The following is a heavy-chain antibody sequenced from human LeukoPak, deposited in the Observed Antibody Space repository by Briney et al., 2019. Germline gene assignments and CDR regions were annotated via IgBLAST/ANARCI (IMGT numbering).Heavy chain of an antibody. CDR1: GYSISSGYY. Sequence: SETLSLTCTVSGYSISSGYYWGWIRQPPGKGLEWIGSIYHSGSTYYNPSLKSRVTISVDTSKNQFSLKLSSVAAADTAVYYCARHLDYGDYVFDPWGQGTLVTVSS. J-gene: IGHJ5*02. D-gene: IGHD4-17*01. V-gene: IGHV4-38-2*02. CDR3: ARHLDYGDYVFDP. CDR2: IYHSGST.